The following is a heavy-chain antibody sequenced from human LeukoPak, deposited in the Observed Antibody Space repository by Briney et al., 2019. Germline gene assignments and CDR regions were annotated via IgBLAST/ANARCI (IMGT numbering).Heavy chain of an antibody. Sequence: GGSLRLSCAASGFIFSSYAMSWVRQAPGKGLEWVSGISGSGDSTYYADSVKGRFTISIDNSKNMLYLQLNSLRAEDTALYYCAREWPPTGTKSSTNRGGYWGQGILVTVSS. CDR2: ISGSGDST. CDR3: AREWPPTGTKSSTNRGGY. J-gene: IGHJ4*02. CDR1: GFIFSSYA. V-gene: IGHV3-23*01. D-gene: IGHD1-1*01.